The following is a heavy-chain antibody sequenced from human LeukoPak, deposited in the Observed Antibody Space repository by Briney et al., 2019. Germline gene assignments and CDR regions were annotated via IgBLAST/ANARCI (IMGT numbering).Heavy chain of an antibody. CDR3: AKDLPYTSGWALKC. J-gene: IGHJ4*02. CDR1: GFTFSDAW. V-gene: IGHV3-15*01. CDR2: IKSRIDGGTT. D-gene: IGHD6-19*01. Sequence: GGSLRLSCAASGFTFSDAWMTWVRQAPGKGLEWVGRIKSRIDGGTTDFVAPVRGRFTISRGDSKNTLYLQMDSLKTEDTAVYYCAKDLPYTSGWALKCWGQGTLVTVSS.